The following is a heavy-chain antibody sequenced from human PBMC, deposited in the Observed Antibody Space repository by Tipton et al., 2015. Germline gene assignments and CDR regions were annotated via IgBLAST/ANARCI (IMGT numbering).Heavy chain of an antibody. CDR1: SDSISKYY. CDR3: ARSRYTVTPDS. D-gene: IGHD4-17*01. J-gene: IGHJ4*02. CDR2: IFHRGDT. V-gene: IGHV4-59*08. Sequence: TLSLTCSVSSDSISKYYWSWIRQPPGKGLEWIGSIFHRGDTNYNPSLKSRVTMSRDTSKNQFSLKLTSVTAADTAVYYCARSRYTVTPDSWGQGTLVTVSS.